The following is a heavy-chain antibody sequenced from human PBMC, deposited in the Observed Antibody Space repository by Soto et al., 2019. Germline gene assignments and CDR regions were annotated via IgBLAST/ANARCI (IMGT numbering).Heavy chain of an antibody. CDR1: GFTFSSYG. V-gene: IGHV3-30*03. D-gene: IGHD6-13*01. CDR3: ARGLLVLSYYYYGMDV. J-gene: IGHJ6*02. Sequence: GGSLRLSCAASGFTFSSYGMHWVRQAPGKGLEWVAVISYDGSNKYYADSVKGRFTISRDNSKNTLYLQMNSLRAEDTAVYYCARGLLVLSYYYYGMDVWGQGTTVTVSS. CDR2: ISYDGSNK.